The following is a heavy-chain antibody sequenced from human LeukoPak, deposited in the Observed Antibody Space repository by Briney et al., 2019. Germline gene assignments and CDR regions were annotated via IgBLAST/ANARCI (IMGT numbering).Heavy chain of an antibody. CDR3: ARGLHYYGMDV. V-gene: IGHV4-31*03. CDR2: TYYRGST. J-gene: IGHJ6*02. CDR1: GGSISSGGYY. Sequence: SETLSLTCTVSGGSISSGGYYWSWIRQHPGKGLEWIGYTYYRGSTYYNPSLKSRVTISVDTSKNQFSLRLSSVTAADTAVYYCARGLHYYGMDVWGQGTTVTVSS.